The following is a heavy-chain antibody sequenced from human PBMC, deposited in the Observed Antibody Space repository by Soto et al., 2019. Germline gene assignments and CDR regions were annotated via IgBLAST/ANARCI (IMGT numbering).Heavy chain of an antibody. J-gene: IGHJ6*04. CDR3: AREIAARL. D-gene: IGHD6-6*01. V-gene: IGHV3-7*01. Sequence: EVQLVESGGGLVQPGGSLRLSCAASGFTFSSYWMSWFRQAPGKGLEWGANIKQDGSEENYVDSVKGRFTISRDNAKNALYLQMNSLRVEDTAVYYCAREIAARLWGKGTTVTVSS. CDR1: GFTFSSYW. CDR2: IKQDGSEE.